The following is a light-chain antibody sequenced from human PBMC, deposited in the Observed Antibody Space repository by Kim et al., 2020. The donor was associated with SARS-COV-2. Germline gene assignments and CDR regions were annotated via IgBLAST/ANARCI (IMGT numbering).Light chain of an antibody. CDR2: RAS. CDR1: QTITGSC. J-gene: IGKJ4*01. Sequence: LSPAERATLSCRASQTITGSCLAWYQQKPGQPPSLLIYRASRRAEGIPERFSASGFGTDFTLTVSRLEPEDFAVYYCQQCGSSLTFGGGTKLEI. V-gene: IGKV3-20*01. CDR3: QQCGSSLT.